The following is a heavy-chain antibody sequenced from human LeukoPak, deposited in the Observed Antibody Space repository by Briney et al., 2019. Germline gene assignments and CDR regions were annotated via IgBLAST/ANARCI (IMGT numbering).Heavy chain of an antibody. CDR2: ISHSGST. CDR3: GREKVLRPCYYYYYGIDV. J-gene: IGHJ6*02. CDR1: GGSFSGYY. D-gene: IGHD3-3*01. Sequence: PSDTLSLMCAVWGGSFSGYYGMWMRQPPGRGGEWIGEISHSGSTNYHPSLKSRVTISVDTSNNQFSLELSSVTAADPAVFFCGREKVLRPCYYYYYGIDVWGQGTTVTVSS. V-gene: IGHV4-34*01.